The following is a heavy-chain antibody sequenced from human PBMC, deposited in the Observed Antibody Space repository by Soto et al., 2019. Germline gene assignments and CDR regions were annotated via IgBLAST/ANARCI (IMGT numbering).Heavy chain of an antibody. CDR2: INAGNGNT. CDR1: GYTFTSYA. V-gene: IGHV1-3*01. Sequence: ASVKVSCKASGYTFTSYAMHWVRQAPGQRLEWMGWINAGNGNTKYSQKFQGRVTITRDTSASTAYMELSSLRSEDTXVYYCARDKGLGDYDFWSGYWTXXXGMDV. D-gene: IGHD3-3*01. J-gene: IGHJ6*01. CDR3: ARDKGLGDYDFWSGYWTXXXGMDV.